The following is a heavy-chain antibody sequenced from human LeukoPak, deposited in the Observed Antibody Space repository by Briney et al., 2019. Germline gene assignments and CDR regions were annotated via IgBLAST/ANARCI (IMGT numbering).Heavy chain of an antibody. V-gene: IGHV3-7*01. CDR2: IKQDGSEK. Sequence: GGSLRLSCAASGFTFSSYWMSWVRQAPGQGLEWVANIKQDGSEKYYVDSVKGRFTISRDNAKNSLYLQMNSLRAEDTAVYYCAREDFHNYYYYGMDVWGQGTTVTVSS. CDR1: GFTFSSYW. CDR3: AREDFHNYYYYGMDV. D-gene: IGHD3/OR15-3a*01. J-gene: IGHJ6*02.